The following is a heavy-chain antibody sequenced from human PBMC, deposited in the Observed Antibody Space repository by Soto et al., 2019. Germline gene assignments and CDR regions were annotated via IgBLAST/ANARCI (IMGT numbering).Heavy chain of an antibody. V-gene: IGHV3-23*01. D-gene: IGHD6-19*01. CDR2: ISGSGGST. CDR3: AKDRVILVAGGGYNWFVS. CDR1: GFTFSSYA. J-gene: IGHJ5*01. Sequence: GGSLRLSCAASGFTFSSYAMSWVRQAPGKGLEWVSAISGSGGSTYYADSVKGRFTISRDNSKNTLYLQMNSLRAEDTAVYYCAKDRVILVAGGGYNWFVSWGQGTLVNVSS.